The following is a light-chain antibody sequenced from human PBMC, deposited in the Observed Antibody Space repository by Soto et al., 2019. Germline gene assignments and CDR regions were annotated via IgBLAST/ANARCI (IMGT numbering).Light chain of an antibody. CDR1: SSNLGDNT. J-gene: IGLJ3*02. CDR3: AAWDDTLSGRV. Sequence: QSVLTQPPSASGTPGQRVTISCSGSSSNLGDNTVNWYQQLPGTAPKLLIYSNNQRPSGVPDRFSGSKSGTSASLAISGLQSEDEADYYCAAWDDTLSGRVFGGGTKVTVL. CDR2: SNN. V-gene: IGLV1-44*01.